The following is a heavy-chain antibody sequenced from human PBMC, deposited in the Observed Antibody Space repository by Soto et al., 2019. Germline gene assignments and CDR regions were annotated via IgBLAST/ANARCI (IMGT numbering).Heavy chain of an antibody. Sequence: ASLKVSCKTSGYTFSGFHMHWVRQAPGQGLEWMGWINPNSGGTKSAEKFQGRVTMTRDTSISTAYMELSRLTSDDTAVYYCASAAVTGTAGLDFWGQGTQVTVYS. CDR2: INPNSGGT. D-gene: IGHD6-19*01. J-gene: IGHJ4*02. CDR3: ASAAVTGTAGLDF. V-gene: IGHV1-2*02. CDR1: GYTFSGFH.